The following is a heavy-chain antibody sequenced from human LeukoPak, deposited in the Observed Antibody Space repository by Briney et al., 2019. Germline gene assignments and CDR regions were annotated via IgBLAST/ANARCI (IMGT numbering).Heavy chain of an antibody. V-gene: IGHV3-23*01. CDR1: GFTFNSYA. D-gene: IGHD4/OR15-4a*01. CDR3: AKGGGANYFDP. CDR2: ISTSGGTT. J-gene: IGHJ5*02. Sequence: PGGSLRLSCAASGFTFNSYAMSWVRQAPGKGLEWVSSISTSGGTTYYADSVKGRFTMSRDNSKNTLYLQMNSLRAEDTAKYYCAKGGGANYFDPWGQGTLVTVSS.